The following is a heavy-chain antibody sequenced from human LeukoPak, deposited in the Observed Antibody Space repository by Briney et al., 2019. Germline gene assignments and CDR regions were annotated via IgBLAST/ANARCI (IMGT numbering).Heavy chain of an antibody. CDR3: ARNPSYDILTGYSDYYGMDV. CDR2: IYYSGST. J-gene: IGHJ6*02. CDR1: GGPISSYY. D-gene: IGHD3-9*01. Sequence: SETLSLTCTVSGGPISSYYWSWIRQPPGKGLEWIGYIYYSGSTNYNPSLKSRVTISVDTSKNQFSLKLSSVTAADTAVYYCARNPSYDILTGYSDYYGMDVWGQGTTVTVSS. V-gene: IGHV4-59*01.